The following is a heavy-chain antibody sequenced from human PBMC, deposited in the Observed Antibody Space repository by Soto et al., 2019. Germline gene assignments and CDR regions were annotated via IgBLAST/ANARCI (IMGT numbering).Heavy chain of an antibody. CDR2: ISGSGGST. V-gene: IGHV3-23*01. J-gene: IGHJ6*02. D-gene: IGHD1-26*01. CDR3: AKYTKVGVPYYGMDV. Sequence: GGSLRLSCAASGFTFSSYAMSWVRQAPGKGLEWVSAISGSGGSTYYADSVKGRFTISRDNSKNTLYLQMNRLRAEDTAVYYCAKYTKVGVPYYGMDVWGQGTTVTVSS. CDR1: GFTFSSYA.